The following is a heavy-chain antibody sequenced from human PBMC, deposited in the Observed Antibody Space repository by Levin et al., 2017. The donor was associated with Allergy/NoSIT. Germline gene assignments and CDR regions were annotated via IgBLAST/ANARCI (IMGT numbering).Heavy chain of an antibody. D-gene: IGHD4-17*01. CDR3: ARGSYMVTTPLGELDY. J-gene: IGHJ4*01. V-gene: IGHV3-20*04. CDR2: INWNGGST. Sequence: GGSLRLSCAASGFTFDDYGMSWVRQAPGKGLEWVSGINWNGGSTGYADSVKGRFTISRDNAKNSLYLQMNSLRAEDTALYYCARGSYMVTTPLGELDYWGHGTLVTVSS. CDR1: GFTFDDYG.